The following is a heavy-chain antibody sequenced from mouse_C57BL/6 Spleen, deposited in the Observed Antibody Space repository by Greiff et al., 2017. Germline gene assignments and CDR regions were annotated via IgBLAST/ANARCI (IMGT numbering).Heavy chain of an antibody. CDR3: TKPLYYYGSSWFAY. Sequence: VQLQQSGAELVRPGASVTLSCKASGYTFTDYEMHWVKQTPVHGLEWIGAIDPETGGTAYNQKFKGKAILTADKSSSTAYMELRSLTSEDSAVYYCTKPLYYYGSSWFAYWGQGTLVTVSA. J-gene: IGHJ3*01. D-gene: IGHD1-1*01. CDR1: GYTFTDYE. CDR2: IDPETGGT. V-gene: IGHV1-15*01.